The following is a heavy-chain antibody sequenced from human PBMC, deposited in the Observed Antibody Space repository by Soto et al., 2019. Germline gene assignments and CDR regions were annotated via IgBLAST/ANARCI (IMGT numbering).Heavy chain of an antibody. CDR3: ARETGLRYFDWLPEYYYYGMDV. J-gene: IGHJ6*02. CDR2: ISSSSSYI. CDR1: GFTFSSYS. D-gene: IGHD3-9*01. Sequence: PVGSLRLSCAASGFTFSSYSMNWVRQAPGKGLEWVSSISSSSSYIYYADSVKGRFTISRDNAKNSLYLQMNSLRAEDTAVYYCARETGLRYFDWLPEYYYYGMDVWGQGTTVTVSS. V-gene: IGHV3-21*01.